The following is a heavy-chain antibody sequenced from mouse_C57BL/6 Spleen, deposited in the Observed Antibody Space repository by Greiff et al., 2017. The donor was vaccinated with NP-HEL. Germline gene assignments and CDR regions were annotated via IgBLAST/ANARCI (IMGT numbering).Heavy chain of an antibody. CDR2: INPNNGGT. J-gene: IGHJ3*01. CDR1: GYTFTDYY. V-gene: IGHV1-26*01. CDR3: ARGGWLPAY. Sequence: EVQLQQSGPELVKPGASVKISCKASGYTFTDYYMNWVKQSHGKSLEWIGDINPNNGGTSYNQKFKGKATLTVDKSSSTAYMELRSLTSEDSAVYYCARGGWLPAYWGQGTLVTVSA. D-gene: IGHD2-3*01.